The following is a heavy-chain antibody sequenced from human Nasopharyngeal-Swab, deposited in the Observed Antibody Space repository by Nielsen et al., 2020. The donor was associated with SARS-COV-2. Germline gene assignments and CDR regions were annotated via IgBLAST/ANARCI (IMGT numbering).Heavy chain of an antibody. Sequence: VRQMPGKGLEWVAVISYDGSNKYYADSVKGRFTISRDNSKNTLYLQMNGLRAEDTAVYYCARDWIGNFDYWGQGTLVTVSS. CDR2: ISYDGSNK. J-gene: IGHJ4*02. D-gene: IGHD3-10*01. CDR3: ARDWIGNFDY. V-gene: IGHV3-30*04.